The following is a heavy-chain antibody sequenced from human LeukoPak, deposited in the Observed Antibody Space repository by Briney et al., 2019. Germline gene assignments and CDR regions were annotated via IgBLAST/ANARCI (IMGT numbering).Heavy chain of an antibody. CDR3: ARDPKEQLVLDY. Sequence: GGSLRLSCAASGFTFSSYGMHWVRQAPGKGLEWVAVIWYDGSNKYYADSVKGRFTISRDNSKNTLYLQMNSLRAEDTAVYYCARDPKEQLVLDYWGQGTLVTVSS. CDR1: GFTFSSYG. D-gene: IGHD6-13*01. CDR2: IWYDGSNK. V-gene: IGHV3-33*01. J-gene: IGHJ4*02.